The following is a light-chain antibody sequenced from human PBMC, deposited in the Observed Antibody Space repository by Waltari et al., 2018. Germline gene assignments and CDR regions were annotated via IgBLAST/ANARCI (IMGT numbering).Light chain of an antibody. CDR1: QSVSSY. J-gene: IGKJ4*01. CDR2: DAS. CDR3: QQRSNWPRSLT. Sequence: EIVLTQSPATLSLSPGERATLSCRASQSVSSYLAWYQQKPGQAPRPLNYDASNRATGIPARFSGSGSGTDFTLTISSLEPEDFAVYYCQQRSNWPRSLTFGGGTKVEIK. V-gene: IGKV3-11*01.